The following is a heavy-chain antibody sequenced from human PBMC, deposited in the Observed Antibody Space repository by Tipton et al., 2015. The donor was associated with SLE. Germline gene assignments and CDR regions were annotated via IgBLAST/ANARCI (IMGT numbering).Heavy chain of an antibody. CDR1: GGSITSGTYY. CDR3: ARDRSGSLDTFDI. J-gene: IGHJ4*02. D-gene: IGHD5-18*01. Sequence: LRLSCTVSGGSITSGTYYWSWIRQPAGKGLEWIGRVYSSGSTNYNASESTDYNPSLKSRVTISADTSKNQFSLRLSSVTAADTAVYYCARDRSGSLDTFDIWGQGTLVTVSS. CDR2: VYSSGST. V-gene: IGHV4-61*02.